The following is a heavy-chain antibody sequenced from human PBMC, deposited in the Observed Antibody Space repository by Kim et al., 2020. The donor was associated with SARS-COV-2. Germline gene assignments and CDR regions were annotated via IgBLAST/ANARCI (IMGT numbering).Heavy chain of an antibody. CDR2: ISAYNGNT. CDR1: GYTFTSYG. V-gene: IGHV1-18*01. D-gene: IGHD3-3*01. CDR3: AREGGPTIFYYYGMDV. Sequence: ASVKVSCKASGYTFTSYGISWVRQAPGQGLEWMGWISAYNGNTNYAQKLQGRVTMTTDTSTSTAYMELRSLRSDDTAVYYCAREGGPTIFYYYGMDVWGQGTTVTVSS. J-gene: IGHJ6*02.